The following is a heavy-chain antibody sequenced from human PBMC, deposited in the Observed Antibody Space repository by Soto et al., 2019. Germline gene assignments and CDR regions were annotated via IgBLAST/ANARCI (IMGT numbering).Heavy chain of an antibody. V-gene: IGHV6-1*01. CDR2: TYYRSKWYY. CDR3: ARIHSSSSSDMDV. J-gene: IGHJ6*02. D-gene: IGHD6-6*01. Sequence: QTLSLPWVISGDGVSSNSAAWNWIRHSPSRGLEWLGRTYYRSKWYYGYAVSLKSRITIKPDTSKNQFSLQLNSVTPEDKAVYYCARIHSSSSSDMDVWGQGTKVTVSS. CDR1: GDGVSSNSAA.